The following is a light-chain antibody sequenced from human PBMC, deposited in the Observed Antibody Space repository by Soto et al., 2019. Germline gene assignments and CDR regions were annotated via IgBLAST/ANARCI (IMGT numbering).Light chain of an antibody. V-gene: IGKV3-11*01. Sequence: EIVLTQSPATLSLSPGERATLSCRASQSVSSYLAWYQQKPGQAPRLLIYDASNRATGIPDRFSGSGSGTDFTLTISRLEPEDFAVYYCQQSDTFGQGTRLEIK. CDR1: QSVSSY. CDR3: QQSDT. CDR2: DAS. J-gene: IGKJ5*01.